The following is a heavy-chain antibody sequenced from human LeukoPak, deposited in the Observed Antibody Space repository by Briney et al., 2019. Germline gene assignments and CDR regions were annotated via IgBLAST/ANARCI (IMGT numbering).Heavy chain of an antibody. Sequence: GGSLRLSCAASGFTFSSYWMHWVRQAPGKGLVWVSRINSDGSSTSYADSVKGRFTISRDNAKNSLYLQMNSLRAEDTAVYYCARADYDFWSGHREGAFDIWGQGTMVTVSS. CDR3: ARADYDFWSGHREGAFDI. V-gene: IGHV3-74*01. CDR1: GFTFSSYW. J-gene: IGHJ3*02. D-gene: IGHD3-3*01. CDR2: INSDGSST.